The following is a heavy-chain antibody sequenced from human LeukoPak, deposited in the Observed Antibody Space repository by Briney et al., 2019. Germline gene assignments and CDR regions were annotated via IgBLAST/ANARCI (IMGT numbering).Heavy chain of an antibody. V-gene: IGHV3-23*01. CDR3: AARRPYYFDF. Sequence: GGSLTLSCAASGFTFSSYAMGGVGQAPGKGRAGVSSISSSGGNTYYADSVKGRFTISRDNSKQTLYIQMNSVRAEDTAVYYCAARRPYYFDFWGQGTLVTVSS. CDR1: GFTFSSYA. J-gene: IGHJ4*02. CDR2: ISSSGGNT.